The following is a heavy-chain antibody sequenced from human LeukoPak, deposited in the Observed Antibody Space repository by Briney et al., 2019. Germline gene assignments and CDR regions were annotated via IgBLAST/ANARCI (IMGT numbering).Heavy chain of an antibody. Sequence: SETLSLTRTVSGCSISTYYWSWIRQPPGKGLEWIGYIYYSGRTKYNPSLKSPVTISVDTSKSQFSRKLSSVTAADTAVYYCARGRKYSYGYTVTELGSGYFDYWGQGTLVTVSS. V-gene: IGHV4-59*01. D-gene: IGHD5-18*01. CDR3: ARGRKYSYGYTVTELGSGYFDY. J-gene: IGHJ4*02. CDR2: IYYSGRT. CDR1: GCSISTYY.